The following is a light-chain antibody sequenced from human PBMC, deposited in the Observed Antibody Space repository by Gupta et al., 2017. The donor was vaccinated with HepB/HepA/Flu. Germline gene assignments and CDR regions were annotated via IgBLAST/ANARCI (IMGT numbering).Light chain of an antibody. CDR1: RSNIGSGYD. CDR3: QSYDNSLSTAV. J-gene: IGLJ2*01. Sequence: QSVLTQPPSVSGAPGQRVTISCTGSRSNIGSGYDINWYQQFPGRAPKLLIYENTKRPSGVPDRFSGSKSGTSVSLVISGLQAEDEAEYYCQSYDNSLSTAVFGRGTKLTVL. CDR2: ENT. V-gene: IGLV1-40*01.